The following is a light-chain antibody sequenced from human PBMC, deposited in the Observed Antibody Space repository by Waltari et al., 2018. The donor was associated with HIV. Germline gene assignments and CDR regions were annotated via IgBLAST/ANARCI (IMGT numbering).Light chain of an antibody. J-gene: IGLJ2*01. V-gene: IGLV1-47*01. CDR2: MKN. CDR3: AAWADSLSAVV. CDR1: SSNIGSYY. Sequence: QSVLTQPPSASGTPGQRVTISCSGSSSNIGSYYVYWYQQLPGTAPKRPTYMKNEPPSGCPYRCSGSKSGTSASLASSGLRSEDEADYYCAAWADSLSAVVFGGGTKLTV.